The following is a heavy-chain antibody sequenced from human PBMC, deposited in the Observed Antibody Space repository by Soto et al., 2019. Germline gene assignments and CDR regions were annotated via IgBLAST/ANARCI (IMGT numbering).Heavy chain of an antibody. J-gene: IGHJ6*03. V-gene: IGHV3-23*01. D-gene: IGHD3-3*01. CDR2: ISGSGGST. Sequence: GGSLRLSCAASGFTFSSYAMSWVRQAPGKGLEWVSAISGSGGSTYYADSVKGRFTISRDNSKNTLYLQMNSLRAEDTAVYYCAKGGRITIFGVVILRSTGAYYMDVWGKGTTVTVSS. CDR3: AKGGRITIFGVVILRSTGAYYMDV. CDR1: GFTFSSYA.